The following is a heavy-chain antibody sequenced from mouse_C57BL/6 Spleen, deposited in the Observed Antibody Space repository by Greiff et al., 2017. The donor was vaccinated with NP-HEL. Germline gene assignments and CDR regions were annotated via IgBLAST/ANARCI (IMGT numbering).Heavy chain of an antibody. CDR2: INYDGSST. CDR3: AREDSITGGFAY. CDR1: GFTFSDYY. J-gene: IGHJ3*01. V-gene: IGHV5-16*01. Sequence: EVKLMESEGGLVQPGSSMKLSCTASGFTFSDYYMAWVRQVPEKGLEWVANINYDGSSTYYLDSLKSRFIISRDNAKNILYLQMSSLKSEDTATYYCAREDSITGGFAYWGQGTLVTVSA. D-gene: IGHD1-2*01.